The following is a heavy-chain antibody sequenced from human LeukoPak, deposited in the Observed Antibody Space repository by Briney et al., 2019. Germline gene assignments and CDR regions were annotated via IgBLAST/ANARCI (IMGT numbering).Heavy chain of an antibody. V-gene: IGHV3-7*01. Sequence: PGGSLRLSCAASGFTFSSYAMSWVRQAPGKGLEWVANINQDGSEKYYVDSVKGRFTISRDNAKNSLYLQMNSLRAEDTAVYYCATRLSSGWYFGGQGTLVTVSS. D-gene: IGHD6-19*01. CDR3: ATRLSSGWYF. CDR1: GFTFSSYA. CDR2: INQDGSEK. J-gene: IGHJ4*02.